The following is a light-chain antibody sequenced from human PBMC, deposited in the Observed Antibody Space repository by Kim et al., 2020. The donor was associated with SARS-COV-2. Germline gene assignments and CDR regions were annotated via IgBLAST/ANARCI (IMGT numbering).Light chain of an antibody. Sequence: LSPGERATRSCRASQSVTNNFLAWYQQTPGQAPRVLIYRASKRATGVPDRVSGSGSGTDFTLTITRLEPEDFAVYYCQQYSSSPLTFGGGTKLEI. CDR1: QSVTNNF. J-gene: IGKJ4*01. CDR3: QQYSSSPLT. CDR2: RAS. V-gene: IGKV3-20*01.